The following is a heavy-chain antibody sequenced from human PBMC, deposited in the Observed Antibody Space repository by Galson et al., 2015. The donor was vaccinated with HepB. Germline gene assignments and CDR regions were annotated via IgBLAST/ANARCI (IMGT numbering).Heavy chain of an antibody. D-gene: IGHD1-26*01. CDR1: GFTFRRYG. J-gene: IGHJ4*02. Sequence: SLRLSCAASGFTFRRYGMHWVRLAPGKGLEWVAFISSGGGRKDYADSVRGRFSISRDDSRDILYLQMNSLRVDDAARYSGARDGSHYDVYYWGQGTLVTVFS. CDR3: ARDGSHYDVYY. V-gene: IGHV3-33*08. CDR2: ISSGGGRK.